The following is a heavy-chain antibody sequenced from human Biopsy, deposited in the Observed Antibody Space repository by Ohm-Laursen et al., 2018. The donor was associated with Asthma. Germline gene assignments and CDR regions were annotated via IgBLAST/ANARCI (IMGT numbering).Heavy chain of an antibody. CDR2: ISSGGHNK. CDR3: ARESGQDSGGTGAFDR. CDR1: GFVFSQSG. Sequence: SSLRLSCTASGFVFSQSGMHWVRQAPGKGLEWVALISSGGHNKYYKDSVKGRFTISRDNSKLRLYLEINSLRVEDSAVYYCARESGQDSGGTGAFDRWGQGIMVAVSS. J-gene: IGHJ3*02. D-gene: IGHD4-23*01. V-gene: IGHV3-30*03.